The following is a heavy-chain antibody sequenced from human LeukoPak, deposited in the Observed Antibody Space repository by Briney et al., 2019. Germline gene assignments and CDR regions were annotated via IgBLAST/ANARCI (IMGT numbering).Heavy chain of an antibody. CDR2: ISAYNGNT. D-gene: IGHD3-16*01. Sequence: ASVKVSCKASGYTFTSYGISWVRQAAGQGLEWMGWISAYNGNTNYAQKLQGRVTMTTDTSSSTAYMELRSLRSDDTAVYYCARDWGIYYSYYGMDVWGQGTTVTVS. CDR3: ARDWGIYYSYYGMDV. CDR1: GYTFTSYG. J-gene: IGHJ6*02. V-gene: IGHV1-18*01.